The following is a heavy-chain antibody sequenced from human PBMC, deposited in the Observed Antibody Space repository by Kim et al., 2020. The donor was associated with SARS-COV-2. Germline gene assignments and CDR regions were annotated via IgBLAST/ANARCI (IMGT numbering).Heavy chain of an antibody. J-gene: IGHJ4*02. V-gene: IGHV3-30*01. CDR3: ARLHSGRYLGYFDY. D-gene: IGHD1-26*01. Sequence: AYSVQGRFTISRDNSRKTLYLQMNSLRAEETDVYYCARLHSGRYLGYFDYWGQGTLVTVSS.